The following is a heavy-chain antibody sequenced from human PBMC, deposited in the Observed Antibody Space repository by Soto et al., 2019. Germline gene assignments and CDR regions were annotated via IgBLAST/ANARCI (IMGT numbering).Heavy chain of an antibody. CDR1: GFIFSNNA. V-gene: IGHV3-23*01. Sequence: GGSLRLSCAASGFIFSNNAMNWVRQAPGQGLEWVSGISVSGSSTYYADSVKGRFTISRDNSKNTLNLQMNSLRAEDTAVYYGVKVYYDSNGTQSGFDYWGQGTLVTAPQ. CDR2: ISVSGSST. J-gene: IGHJ4*02. D-gene: IGHD3-22*01. CDR3: VKVYYDSNGTQSGFDY.